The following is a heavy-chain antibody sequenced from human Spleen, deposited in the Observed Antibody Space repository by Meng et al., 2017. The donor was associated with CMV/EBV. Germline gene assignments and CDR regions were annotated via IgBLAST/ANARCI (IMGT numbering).Heavy chain of an antibody. CDR2: IWYDGSNK. J-gene: IGHJ4*02. D-gene: IGHD3-3*01. V-gene: IGHV3-33*01. CDR1: GFTFSRDG. Sequence: SGFTFSRDGMHWVRQAPGKGLQWVALIWYDGSNKFYADSVKGRFTISRDNSKNTVYLQMSSLRVEDTAIYYCASGPDDFWSGYYFAHWGQGTLVTVSS. CDR3: ASGPDDFWSGYYFAH.